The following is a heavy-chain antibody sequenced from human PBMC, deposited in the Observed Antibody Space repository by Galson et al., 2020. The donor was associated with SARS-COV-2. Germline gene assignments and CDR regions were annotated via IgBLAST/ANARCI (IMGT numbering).Heavy chain of an antibody. D-gene: IGHD3-9*01. CDR1: GGSISSSSYY. J-gene: IGHJ5*02. V-gene: IGHV4-39*01. CDR3: ARFPVLRYFDWLLSQGWFDP. Sequence: ETSETLSLTCTVSGGSISSSSYYWGWIRQPPGKGLEWIGSIYYSGGTYYNPSLKSRVTISVDTSKNQFSLKLSSVTAADTAVYYCARFPVLRYFDWLLSQGWFDPWGQGTLVTVSS. CDR2: IYYSGGT.